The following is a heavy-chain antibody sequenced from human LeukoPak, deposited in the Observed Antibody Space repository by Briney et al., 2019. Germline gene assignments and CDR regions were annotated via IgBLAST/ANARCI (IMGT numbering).Heavy chain of an antibody. D-gene: IGHD3-10*01. J-gene: IGHJ5*02. V-gene: IGHV4-59*12. CDR3: ARERMVRRLKEYNWFDP. CDR2: IYYSGST. Sequence: SETLSLTCTVSGGSISSYYWSWIRQPPGKGLEWIGYIYYSGSTNYNPSLKSRVTISVDTSKNQFSLKLSSVTAADTAVYYCARERMVRRLKEYNWFDPWGQGTLVTVSS. CDR1: GGSISSYY.